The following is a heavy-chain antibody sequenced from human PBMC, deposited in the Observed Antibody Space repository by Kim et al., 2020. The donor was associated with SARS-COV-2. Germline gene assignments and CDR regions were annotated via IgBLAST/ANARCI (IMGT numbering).Heavy chain of an antibody. CDR3: ARELNADRMWFGELLPHYYYYYGMDV. Sequence: GGSLRLSCAASGFTFSSYSMNWVRQAPGKGLEWVSSISSSSSYIYYADSVKGRFTISRDNAKNSLYLQMNSLRAEDTAVYYCARELNADRMWFGELLPHYYYYYGMDVWGQGTTVTVSS. D-gene: IGHD3-10*01. CDR1: GFTFSSYS. CDR2: ISSSSSYI. V-gene: IGHV3-21*01. J-gene: IGHJ6*02.